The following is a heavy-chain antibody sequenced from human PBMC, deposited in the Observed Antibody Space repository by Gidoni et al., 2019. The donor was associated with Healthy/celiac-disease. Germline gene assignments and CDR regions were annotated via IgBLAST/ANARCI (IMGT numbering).Heavy chain of an antibody. J-gene: IGHJ4*02. Sequence: QVQLVESGGGVVQPGRSLRLSCAASGFTFSSYAMPWVRQAPGKGLEWVAVISYDGSNKYYADSVKCRFTISRDNSKNTLYLQMNSLRAEDTAVYYCAREDCGGDCYLLMGDYFDYWGQGTLVTVSS. CDR3: AREDCGGDCYLLMGDYFDY. D-gene: IGHD2-21*01. V-gene: IGHV3-30-3*01. CDR2: ISYDGSNK. CDR1: GFTFSSYA.